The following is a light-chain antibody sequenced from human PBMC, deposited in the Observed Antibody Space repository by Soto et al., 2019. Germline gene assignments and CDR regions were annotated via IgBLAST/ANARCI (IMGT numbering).Light chain of an antibody. CDR1: SSDVGAYKY. V-gene: IGLV2-14*03. J-gene: IGLJ1*01. Sequence: QSVLTQPASVSGSPGQSITISCTGTSSDVGAYKYVSWHQQHPGKAPKLIIYGVSNRPSGVSNRFSGSKSGNTAFLTISGLQPEDEADYYYSSFTGTTTLDVFGTGTKVTVL. CDR3: SSFTGTTTLDV. CDR2: GVS.